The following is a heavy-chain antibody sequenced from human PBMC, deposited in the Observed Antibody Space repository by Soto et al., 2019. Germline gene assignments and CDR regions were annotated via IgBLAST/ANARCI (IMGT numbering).Heavy chain of an antibody. Sequence: SETLSLTCAVYGGSFSGFYWSWIRQPPGKGLEWIGEINHSGSTNYNPSLKSRVTISVDTSKSQFSLKLSSVTAADTAVYYCARGVPPYSRSGVFDYWGQGTLVTVSS. CDR1: GGSFSGFY. J-gene: IGHJ4*02. CDR3: ARGVPPYSRSGVFDY. V-gene: IGHV4-34*01. CDR2: INHSGST. D-gene: IGHD1-26*01.